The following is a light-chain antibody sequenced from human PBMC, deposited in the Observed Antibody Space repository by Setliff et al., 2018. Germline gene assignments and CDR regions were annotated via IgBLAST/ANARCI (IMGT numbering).Light chain of an antibody. CDR3: CAYTITTTRV. J-gene: IGLJ3*02. CDR2: DVS. V-gene: IGLV2-14*03. Sequence: QSALTQPASVSGSPGQSITISCAGTSNDVGRYDFVSWYQQHPGKAPKLIIYDVSXXXSGVXDXXXXXXXXXXXSLTISGLRTEDEADYYCCAYTITTTRVFGGGTKVTV. CDR1: SNDVGRYDF.